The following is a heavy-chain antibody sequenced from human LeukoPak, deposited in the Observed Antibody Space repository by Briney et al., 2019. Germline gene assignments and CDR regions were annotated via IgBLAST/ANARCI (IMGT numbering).Heavy chain of an antibody. CDR1: GYTFPDYF. CDR3: AKDRWELPGSDSFDI. J-gene: IGHJ3*02. CDR2: INPTSGGT. D-gene: IGHD1-26*01. V-gene: IGHV1-2*02. Sequence: ASVEVSCKASGYTFPDYFIHFLRQAPGQGLEWMGWINPTSGGTNDAQKFQGRVTMTRDTSISTAYMELSRLRSDDTAVYYCAKDRWELPGSDSFDIWGQGTMVTVSS.